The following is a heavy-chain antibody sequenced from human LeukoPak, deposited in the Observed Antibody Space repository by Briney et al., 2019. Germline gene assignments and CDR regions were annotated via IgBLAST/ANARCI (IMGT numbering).Heavy chain of an antibody. CDR2: IHVSGST. D-gene: IGHD3-10*01. J-gene: IGHJ5*02. CDR1: GGSVTSCDYH. CDR3: ARGFGSGNYYYGWFDP. Sequence: TLCLTCTVSGGSVTSCDYHWNWMRQPPGKGLGWIGFIHVSGSTLYNPSLKSRIITSRDVSRNQFSLQLTSVTAADTAVYYCARGFGSGNYYYGWFDPRGQGALVTVSS. V-gene: IGHV4-30-4*01.